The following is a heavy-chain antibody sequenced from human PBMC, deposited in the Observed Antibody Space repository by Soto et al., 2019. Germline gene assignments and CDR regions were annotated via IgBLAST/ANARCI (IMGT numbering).Heavy chain of an antibody. Sequence: EVQLVESGGGLVQPGGSLRLSCAASGFAFKSYEMDWVRQAPGKGLEWVAYIKSGGSTIFYSDSVKGRFTISRDDAKNLLYLEMNSLTAEDTAVYYCVKEKSVMNSGYDAFDIWGQGTMVTVS. CDR3: VKEKSVMNSGYDAFDI. V-gene: IGHV3-48*03. CDR2: IKSGGSTI. J-gene: IGHJ3*02. D-gene: IGHD5-12*01. CDR1: GFAFKSYE.